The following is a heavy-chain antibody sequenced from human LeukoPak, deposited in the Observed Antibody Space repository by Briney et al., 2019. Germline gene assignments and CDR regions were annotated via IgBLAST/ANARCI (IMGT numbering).Heavy chain of an antibody. V-gene: IGHV3-30*02. CDR1: GFTFSSYG. CDR2: IRYDGSNK. CDR3: AKGYGWEASYYYYYMDV. Sequence: PGGSLRLSCAASGFTFSSYGMHWVRQAPGKGLEWVAFIRYDGSNKYYADSVKGRFTISRDNYKNTLYLQMNSLRTEDTAVYNCAKGYGWEASYYYYYMDVWGKGTTVTISS. D-gene: IGHD1-26*01. J-gene: IGHJ6*03.